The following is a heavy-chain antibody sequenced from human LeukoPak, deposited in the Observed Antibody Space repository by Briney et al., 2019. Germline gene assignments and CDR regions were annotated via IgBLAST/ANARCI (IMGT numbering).Heavy chain of an antibody. D-gene: IGHD3-3*01. CDR3: ARDRNGDFWSTYYTGYFDY. CDR2: ITSNSHYI. Sequence: GGSLRLSCAASGFTFSTYTMNWVRQAPGKGLEWISSITSNSHYIFYADSLKGRFTISRDNAENSLYLQMNSLRAEDTAVYFCARDRNGDFWSTYYTGYFDYWGQGTLVTVSS. V-gene: IGHV3-21*01. CDR1: GFTFSTYT. J-gene: IGHJ4*02.